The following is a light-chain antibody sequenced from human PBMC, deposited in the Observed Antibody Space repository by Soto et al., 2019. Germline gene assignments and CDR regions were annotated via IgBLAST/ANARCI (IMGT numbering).Light chain of an antibody. Sequence: EIEMTQAQSSVSASVPDRVSITCVASQSISSYLNWYQQKPGKAPKLLIYAASSLQSGVPSRFSGSGSGTDFTLTISSLQPEDFATYYCQQTYSTLIPFGQGTRLEI. V-gene: IGKV1-39*01. J-gene: IGKJ5*01. CDR1: QSISSY. CDR2: AAS. CDR3: QQTYSTLIP.